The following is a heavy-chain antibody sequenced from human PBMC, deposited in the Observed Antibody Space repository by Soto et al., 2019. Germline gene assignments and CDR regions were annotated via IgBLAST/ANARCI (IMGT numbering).Heavy chain of an antibody. J-gene: IGHJ4*02. D-gene: IGHD6-13*01. V-gene: IGHV3-64D*06. Sequence: GGSLRLSCSTSGFTVNTFAMHWVRQTPGKGLEFVSAISSNGGNTYYADSVKGRFAISRDNSKNTLYLQMYSLRPEDTALYYCVKEGYMRSDWYGQFDCWGQGTLVTVSS. CDR3: VKEGYMRSDWYGQFDC. CDR1: GFTVNTFA. CDR2: ISSNGGNT.